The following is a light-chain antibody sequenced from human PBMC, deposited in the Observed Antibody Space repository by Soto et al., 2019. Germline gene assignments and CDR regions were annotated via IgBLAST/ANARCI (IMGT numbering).Light chain of an antibody. CDR1: QSVSSSY. CDR3: QQYGSAPWT. CDR2: GAS. V-gene: IGKV3-20*01. Sequence: EIVLTQSPGTLSLSPGERATLSCRASQSVSSSYLAWYQQKPGQAPRLLIYGASSRVTVIPDRFSGSGSGTDFTLTITRLEPEDFAVYYCQQYGSAPWTFGQGTKVESK. J-gene: IGKJ1*01.